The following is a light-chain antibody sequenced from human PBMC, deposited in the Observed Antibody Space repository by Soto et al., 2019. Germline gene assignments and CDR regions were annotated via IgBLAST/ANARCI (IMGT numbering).Light chain of an antibody. CDR1: QSLSGW. CDR3: QQYDPYSPWT. Sequence: DIQMTQSPSTLSASVGDRVTITCRASQSLSGWLAWYQQKPGNVPKLLIYDAYNLESGVPSRFSGSGSGTEFTLTISSLQPEDFATYYCQQYDPYSPWTFGQGTKVDVK. CDR2: DAY. J-gene: IGKJ1*01. V-gene: IGKV1-5*01.